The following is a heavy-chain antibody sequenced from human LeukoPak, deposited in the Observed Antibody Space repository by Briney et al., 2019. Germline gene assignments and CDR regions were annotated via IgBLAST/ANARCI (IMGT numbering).Heavy chain of an antibody. Sequence: SETLSLTCTVSGGSISSYYWNWIRQPPGKGLEWIGYIYYSGSTNYNPSLMSRITISVDTSKNQFSLRLSSVTAADTAVYYCARRDYLDHFYYIDVWDKGNTVTVSS. J-gene: IGHJ6*03. CDR3: ARRDYLDHFYYIDV. V-gene: IGHV4-59*01. CDR2: IYYSGST. CDR1: GGSISSYY. D-gene: IGHD3-10*01.